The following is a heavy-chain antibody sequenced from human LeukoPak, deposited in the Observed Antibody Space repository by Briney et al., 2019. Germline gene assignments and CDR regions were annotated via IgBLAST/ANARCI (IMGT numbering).Heavy chain of an antibody. CDR3: ASDPYSSSSGY. Sequence: SETLSLTCTVSGDSISSSSYYWGWIRQPPGKGLEWIGSIYYSGSTYYNPSLKSRVTISVDTSKNQFSLKLSSVTAADTAVYYCASDPYSSSSGYWGQGTLVTVSS. D-gene: IGHD6-6*01. V-gene: IGHV4-39*07. J-gene: IGHJ4*02. CDR2: IYYSGST. CDR1: GDSISSSSYY.